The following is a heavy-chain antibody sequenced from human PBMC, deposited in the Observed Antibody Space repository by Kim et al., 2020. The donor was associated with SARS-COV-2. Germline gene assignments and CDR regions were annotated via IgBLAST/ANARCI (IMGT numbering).Heavy chain of an antibody. CDR1: EFTFSNYA. Sequence: GGSLRLSCAASEFTFSNYAMSWVRQAPGKGLEWVAGIRRSGSNTYYSDSVKGRFTVSRDNSRDTLYLEMNSLRAGDTAVYFCARAELGNTLFSGWG. J-gene: IGHJ1*01. CDR2: IRRSGSNT. CDR3: ARAELGNTLFSG. V-gene: IGHV3-23*01. D-gene: IGHD1-26*01.